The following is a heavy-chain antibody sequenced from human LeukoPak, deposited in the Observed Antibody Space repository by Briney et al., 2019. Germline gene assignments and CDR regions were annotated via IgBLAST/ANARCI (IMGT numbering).Heavy chain of an antibody. Sequence: PSETLSLTCAVSGYSISSGYYWGWIRQPPGKXXXXIGSIXXSGSTYYNPXLXSRVTISVDTSKNQFSLKLSSVTAADTAVYYCARGGYDILTGFDYWGQGTLVTVSS. CDR1: GYSISSGYY. J-gene: IGHJ4*02. D-gene: IGHD3-9*01. CDR3: ARGGYDILTGFDY. V-gene: IGHV4-38-2*01. CDR2: IXXSGST.